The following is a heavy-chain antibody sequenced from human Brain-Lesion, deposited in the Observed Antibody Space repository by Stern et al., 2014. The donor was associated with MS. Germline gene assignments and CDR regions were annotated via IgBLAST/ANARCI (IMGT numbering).Heavy chain of an antibody. CDR3: ARAVRELGT. Sequence: VQLVQSGGGLVQPGGSLRLSCAVSGFTFSNYWMTWVRQAPGKGLEWVASIKTDGSEKSYGASVKGRFTISRDNAKNSLYLQLTSLRAEDTAVYYCARAVRELGTWGQGTLVTVSS. CDR2: IKTDGSEK. V-gene: IGHV3-7*01. CDR1: GFTFSNYW. D-gene: IGHD1-7*01. J-gene: IGHJ5*02.